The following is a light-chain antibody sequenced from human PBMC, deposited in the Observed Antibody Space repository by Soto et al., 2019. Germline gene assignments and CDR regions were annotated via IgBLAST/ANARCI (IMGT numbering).Light chain of an antibody. V-gene: IGKV1-13*02. CDR3: QQFNSYPS. Sequence: AIQLTQSPSSLSASVGDRVAITCRASQGISSALAWYQQKPGKLPNLLIYDASSLESGVPSRFTGTTSGTDFTLTISNLQPEDFATYYCQQFNSYPSFGGGTKVEIK. CDR2: DAS. J-gene: IGKJ4*01. CDR1: QGISSA.